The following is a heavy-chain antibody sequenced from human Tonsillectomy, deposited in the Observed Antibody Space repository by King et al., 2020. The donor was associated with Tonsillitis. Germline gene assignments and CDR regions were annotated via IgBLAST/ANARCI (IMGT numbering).Heavy chain of an antibody. CDR2: INPNSGGT. J-gene: IGHJ6*02. V-gene: IGHV1-2*02. D-gene: IGHD2-2*01. CDR1: GYTFTGYY. CDR3: ARVMGYQLFRLYYYGMDV. Sequence: EQLVQSGAEVKKPGASVKVSCKASGYTFTGYYMHWGRQAPGQGLEWMGWINPNSGGTNYAQKFQGRVTMTRDTSISTAYMELSRLRSDDTAVYYCARVMGYQLFRLYYYGMDVWGQGTTVTVSS.